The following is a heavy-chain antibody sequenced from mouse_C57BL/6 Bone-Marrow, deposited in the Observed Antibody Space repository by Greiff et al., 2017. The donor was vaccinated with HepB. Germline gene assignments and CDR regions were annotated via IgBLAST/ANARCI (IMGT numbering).Heavy chain of an antibody. CDR3: ARGRDMVTTDGFAY. J-gene: IGHJ3*01. D-gene: IGHD2-2*01. CDR1: GYTFTSYW. Sequence: QVQLQQSGAELAKPGASVKLSCKASGYTFTSYWMHWVKQRPGQGLEWIGYINPSSGYTKYNQKFKDKATLTADTSSSTAYMQLSSLTYEDSAVYYCARGRDMVTTDGFAYWGQGTLVTVSA. CDR2: INPSSGYT. V-gene: IGHV1-7*01.